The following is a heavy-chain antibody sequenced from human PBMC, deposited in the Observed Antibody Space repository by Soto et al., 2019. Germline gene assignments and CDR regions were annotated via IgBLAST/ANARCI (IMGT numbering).Heavy chain of an antibody. Sequence: QVQLVQSGAEVKKPGASVKVSCKVSGYTLTELSMHWVRQAPGKGLEWMGGFDPEDGETIYAQKFQGRVTMTEDTSTDTAYMELGSLRSEDTAVYYCATLGGFLEWSYNWFDPWGQGTLVTVSS. CDR3: ATLGGFLEWSYNWFDP. V-gene: IGHV1-24*01. J-gene: IGHJ5*02. CDR2: FDPEDGET. CDR1: GYTLTELS. D-gene: IGHD3-3*01.